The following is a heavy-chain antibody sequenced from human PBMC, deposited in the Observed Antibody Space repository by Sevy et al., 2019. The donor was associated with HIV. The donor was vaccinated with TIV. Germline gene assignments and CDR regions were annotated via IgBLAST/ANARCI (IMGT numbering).Heavy chain of an antibody. CDR2: IYYSGST. CDR3: ARVFPGYSSGWYYFDY. V-gene: IGHV4-59*01. D-gene: IGHD6-19*01. J-gene: IGHJ4*02. Sequence: SETLSLTCTVSGGSISSYYWSWIRQPPGKGLEWIGYIYYSGSTNYNPSLKSRVTISVDMSKNQFSLKLCSVTAADTAVYYCARVFPGYSSGWYYFDYWGQGTLVTVSS. CDR1: GGSISSYY.